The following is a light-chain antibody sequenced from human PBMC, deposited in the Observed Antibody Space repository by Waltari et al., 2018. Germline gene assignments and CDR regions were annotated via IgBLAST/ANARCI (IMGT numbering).Light chain of an antibody. V-gene: IGKV1-5*01. J-gene: IGKJ2*01. CDR2: DAS. CDR3: QQYDSYVYT. Sequence: DIQMTQSPSTLSASVGDTVTITCRASQSVSSWLAWYQQKAGKAPTGLIYDASDLESGVPSRFSGSGSDTEFTLTISNLQPDDFATYYCQQYDSYVYTFGQGTKLEIK. CDR1: QSVSSW.